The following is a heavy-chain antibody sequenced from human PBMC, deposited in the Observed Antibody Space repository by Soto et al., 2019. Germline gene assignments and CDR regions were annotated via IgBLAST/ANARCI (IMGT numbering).Heavy chain of an antibody. CDR1: GFTFDDYA. Sequence: DVQLVESGGGLVQPGRSLRLSCAASGFTFDDYAMHWVRQAPGKGLEWVSGISWNSGSIGYADSVKGRFTISRDNAKNSLYLQMNSLRAEDTALYYCAKSLKRDYYYGMDVWGQGTTVTVSS. V-gene: IGHV3-9*01. J-gene: IGHJ6*02. CDR3: AKSLKRDYYYGMDV. CDR2: ISWNSGSI.